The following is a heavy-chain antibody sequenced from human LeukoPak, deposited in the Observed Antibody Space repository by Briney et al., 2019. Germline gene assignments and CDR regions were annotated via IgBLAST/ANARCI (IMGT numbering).Heavy chain of an antibody. D-gene: IGHD4-23*01. CDR1: GGSISSYY. Sequence: PSETLSLTCTVSGGSISSYYWSWIRQPPGKGLEWIGYIYYSGSTNYNPSLKSRVTISVDTSKNQFSLKLSSVTAADTAVYYCARKNVADYGGNWYFDLWGRGTLVTVSS. CDR3: ARKNVADYGGNWYFDL. J-gene: IGHJ2*01. CDR2: IYYSGST. V-gene: IGHV4-59*01.